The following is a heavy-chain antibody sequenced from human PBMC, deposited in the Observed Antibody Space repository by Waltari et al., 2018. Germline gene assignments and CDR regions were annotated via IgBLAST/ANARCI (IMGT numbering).Heavy chain of an antibody. D-gene: IGHD5-12*01. Sequence: EVQLVESGGGLIQPGGSLRLSCAASGFTVSSNYMSWVRQAQGKGLEWVSVIYSGVSTYYADSVNGRFTISRDNSKNTLYLQMNSLRAEDTAVYYCARDQVSLGVGRDGYNYRYFDYWGQGTLVTVSS. J-gene: IGHJ4*02. CDR1: GFTVSSNY. CDR3: ARDQVSLGVGRDGYNYRYFDY. V-gene: IGHV3-53*01. CDR2: IYSGVST.